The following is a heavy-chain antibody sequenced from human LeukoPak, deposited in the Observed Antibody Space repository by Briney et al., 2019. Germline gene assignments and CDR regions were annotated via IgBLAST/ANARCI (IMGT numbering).Heavy chain of an antibody. Sequence: SETPSLTCTVSGGSISSGSYYWSWIRQPAGKGLEWIGSIYYSGSTYYNPSLKSRVTISVETSKNQFSLKLSSVTDADTAVYYCARKYRGYSRINWFDPWGQGTLVTVSS. CDR2: IYYSGST. D-gene: IGHD6-13*01. CDR1: GGSISSGSYY. CDR3: ARKYRGYSRINWFDP. J-gene: IGHJ5*02. V-gene: IGHV4-39*01.